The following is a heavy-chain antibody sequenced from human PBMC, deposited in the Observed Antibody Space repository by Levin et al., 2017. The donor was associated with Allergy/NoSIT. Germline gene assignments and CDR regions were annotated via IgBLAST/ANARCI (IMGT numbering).Heavy chain of an antibody. V-gene: IGHV4-31*03. CDR1: GGSISSGGYY. D-gene: IGHD2-15*01. J-gene: IGHJ5*02. CDR2: IYYSGST. CDR3: ARDNIVVVAATRWFDP. Sequence: SETLSLTCTVSGGSISSGGYYWSWIRQHPGKGLEWIGYIYYSGSTYYNPSLKSRVTISVDTSKNQFSLKLSSVTAADTAVYYCARDNIVVVAATRWFDPWGQGTLVTVSS.